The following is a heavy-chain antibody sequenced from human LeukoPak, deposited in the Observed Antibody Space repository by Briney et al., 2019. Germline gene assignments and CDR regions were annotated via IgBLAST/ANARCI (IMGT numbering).Heavy chain of an antibody. J-gene: IGHJ5*02. D-gene: IGHD3-10*01. CDR3: ARAPTGMVRGVTRNWFDP. CDR1: GGSISSYY. Sequence: PSETLSLTCTVSGGSISSYYWSWIRQPPGKGLEWIGYIYYSGSTNYNPSLKSRVTISVDTSKNQFSLKLSSVTAADTAVYYCARAPTGMVRGVTRNWFDPWGQGTLVTVSS. CDR2: IYYSGST. V-gene: IGHV4-59*01.